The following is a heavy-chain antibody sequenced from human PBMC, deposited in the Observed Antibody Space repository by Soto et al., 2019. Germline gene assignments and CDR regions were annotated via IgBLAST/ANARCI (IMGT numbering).Heavy chain of an antibody. J-gene: IGHJ6*03. CDR1: GGSISSGGYY. D-gene: IGHD2-15*01. V-gene: IGHV4-31*03. CDR3: ARAQVVVDTGFHYYMDV. CDR2: IYYSGST. Sequence: QVQLQESGPGLVKPSQTLSLTCTVSGGSISSGGYYWSWIRQHPGKGLEWIGYIYYSGSTYYNPSLKSRVTISVNTSKNQFSLKLSAVTAADTAVYYCARAQVVVDTGFHYYMDVWGKGTTVTVSS.